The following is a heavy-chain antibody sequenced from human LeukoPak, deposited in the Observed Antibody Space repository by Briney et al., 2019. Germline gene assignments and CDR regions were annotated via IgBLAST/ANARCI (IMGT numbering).Heavy chain of an antibody. CDR1: GFTFSNYA. CDR2: ISGNGGNT. D-gene: IGHD6-19*01. Sequence: GGSLRLSCAASGFTFSNYAMSWVRQAPGKGLEWVSVISGNGGNTSYADSVKGRFIISRDDSKDTLYLQMNGLRAGDTATYYCAKHGYSSGWPQVPSQHWGQGTLVTVSS. V-gene: IGHV3-23*01. CDR3: AKHGYSSGWPQVPSQH. J-gene: IGHJ1*01.